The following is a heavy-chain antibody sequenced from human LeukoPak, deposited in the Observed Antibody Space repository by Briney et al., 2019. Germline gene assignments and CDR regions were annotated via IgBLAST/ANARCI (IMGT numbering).Heavy chain of an antibody. J-gene: IGHJ4*02. Sequence: GGSLRLSCAASGFTFSKYWMLWVRQAPGKGLESVSRISTDETVTTYADSVKGRFTVSRDNADNTMFLQMNSVRDEDTAVYYCATKQWLAPPPDSWGQGTPVTVSS. CDR2: ISTDETVT. D-gene: IGHD6-19*01. CDR3: ATKQWLAPPPDS. CDR1: GFTFSKYW. V-gene: IGHV3-74*01.